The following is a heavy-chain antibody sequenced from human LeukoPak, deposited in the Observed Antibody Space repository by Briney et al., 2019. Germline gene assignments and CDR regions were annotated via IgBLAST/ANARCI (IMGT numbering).Heavy chain of an antibody. D-gene: IGHD3-10*01. V-gene: IGHV4-39*01. J-gene: IGHJ4*02. CDR1: GGSISSSGYY. Sequence: SETLSLTCTVSGGSISSSGYYWGWIRQPPGKGLEWIGIINYSGSTYYNPSLKSRVTISVDTSKNQFSLKLSSVTAADAAVFYCARRRGSGSPYFDYWGQGTLVTVSS. CDR3: ARRRGSGSPYFDY. CDR2: INYSGST.